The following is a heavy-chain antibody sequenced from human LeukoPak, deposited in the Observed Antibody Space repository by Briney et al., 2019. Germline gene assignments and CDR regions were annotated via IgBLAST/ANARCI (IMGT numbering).Heavy chain of an antibody. CDR1: GFTFSDYY. J-gene: IGHJ4*02. V-gene: IGHV3-11*01. CDR2: ISSSGSTI. D-gene: IGHD1-26*01. CDR3: AKAPSGSYPRAFDY. Sequence: KPGGSLRLSCAASGFTFSDYYMSWIRQAPGKGLEWVSYISSSGSTIYYADSVKGRFTISRDNSKNTLYLQMNSLRAEDTAVYYCAKAPSGSYPRAFDYWGQGTLVTVSS.